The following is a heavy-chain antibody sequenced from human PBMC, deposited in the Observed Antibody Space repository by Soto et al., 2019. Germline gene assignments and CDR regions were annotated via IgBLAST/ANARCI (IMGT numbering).Heavy chain of an antibody. V-gene: IGHV1-18*01. CDR3: ARYRTFGVVICCPNWFAP. D-gene: IGHD3-3*01. CDR2: ISAYNGNT. J-gene: IGHJ5*02. Sequence: GASVKVSCKASGYAFTSYGISWVRQAPGQGLEWMGWISAYNGNTNYAQKLQGRVTMTTDTSTSTAYMELRSLRSDDTAVYYCARYRTFGVVICCPNWFAPWGQGTLVTVSS. CDR1: GYAFTSYG.